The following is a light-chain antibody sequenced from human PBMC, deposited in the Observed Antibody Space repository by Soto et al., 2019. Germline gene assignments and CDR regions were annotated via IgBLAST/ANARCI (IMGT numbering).Light chain of an antibody. V-gene: IGKV3-20*01. Sequence: IVLTQSPGTLSLSPGERATLSCRASQSVTSNYLAWYQQKPGQPPRLLIYGASTRATGIPDRFSGSGSGTDFTLTISRPEPEDFAVYYCQQYASSRTFGQGTSVEIK. CDR1: QSVTSNY. CDR3: QQYASSRT. CDR2: GAS. J-gene: IGKJ1*01.